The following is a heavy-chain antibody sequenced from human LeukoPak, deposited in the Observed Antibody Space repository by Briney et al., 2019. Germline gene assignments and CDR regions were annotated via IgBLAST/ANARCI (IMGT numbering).Heavy chain of an antibody. CDR3: ARSRIVATTNYYYGMDV. Sequence: GGSLRLSCAASGFTFSDYYMSWIRQAPGKGLEWVSYISSSGSTIYYADSVKGRFTISRDNAKNSLYLQMNSLRAEDTAVYYCARSRIVATTNYYYGMDVWGQGTTVTVSS. D-gene: IGHD5-12*01. CDR1: GFTFSDYY. V-gene: IGHV3-11*01. CDR2: ISSSGSTI. J-gene: IGHJ6*02.